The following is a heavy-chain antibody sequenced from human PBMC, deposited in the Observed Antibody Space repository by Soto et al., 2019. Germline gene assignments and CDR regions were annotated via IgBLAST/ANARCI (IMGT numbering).Heavy chain of an antibody. Sequence: ASVKVSCKASGYTFTNYGISWVRQAPGQRIEWMGWINAYNGNTKYAQKLQGRVTMTTDTSTSTAYMELRSLRSDDTAVYYCARDQAMAQFDYWGQGTLVTVS. CDR1: GYTFTNYG. V-gene: IGHV1-18*01. J-gene: IGHJ4*02. CDR3: ARDQAMAQFDY. CDR2: INAYNGNT. D-gene: IGHD5-18*01.